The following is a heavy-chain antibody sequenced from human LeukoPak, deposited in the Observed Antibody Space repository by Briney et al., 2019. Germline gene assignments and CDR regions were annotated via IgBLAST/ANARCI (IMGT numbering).Heavy chain of an antibody. Sequence: SETLSLTCTVSGGSISSYYWSWIRQPAGKGLEWIGRIYTSGSTNYNPSLKSRVTMSVDTSKNQFSLKLSPVTAADTAVYYCARLPRSSSWNWFDPWGQGTLVTVSS. CDR2: IYTSGST. J-gene: IGHJ5*02. CDR1: GGSISSYY. V-gene: IGHV4-4*07. CDR3: ARLPRSSSWNWFDP. D-gene: IGHD6-13*01.